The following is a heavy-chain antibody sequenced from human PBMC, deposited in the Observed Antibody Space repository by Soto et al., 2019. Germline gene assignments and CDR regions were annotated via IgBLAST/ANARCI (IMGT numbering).Heavy chain of an antibody. CDR3: ARGGFLVPHMDV. J-gene: IGHJ6*03. D-gene: IGHD3-16*02. Sequence: VQLGQSGAEVKKPGASLKVSCKASGYSFTSYDMNWVRQVPGQGPEWMGWMNPNSANTGYAQKFQGRITMSRDMSTRTAYMELSSLTSEDTAVYYCARGGFLVPHMDVWGRGTTITVSS. CDR2: MNPNSANT. V-gene: IGHV1-8*01. CDR1: GYSFTSYD.